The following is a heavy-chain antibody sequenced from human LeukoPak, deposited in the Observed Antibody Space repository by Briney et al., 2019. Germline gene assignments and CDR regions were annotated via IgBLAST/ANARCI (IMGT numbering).Heavy chain of an antibody. CDR3: AREGPFRRVNY. V-gene: IGHV4-34*01. Sequence: PSETLSLTCAVYGGSFSGYYWSWIRQPPGKGLEWIGEINHGGSTNYNPSLKSRVTISVDTSKNQFSLKLSSVTAADTAVYYCAREGPFRRVNYWGQGTLVTVSS. CDR1: GGSFSGYY. J-gene: IGHJ4*02. CDR2: INHGGST.